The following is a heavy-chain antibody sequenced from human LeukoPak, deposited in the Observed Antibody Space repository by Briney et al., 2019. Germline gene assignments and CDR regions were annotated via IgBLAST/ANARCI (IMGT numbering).Heavy chain of an antibody. CDR2: IWYDGSNK. V-gene: IGHV3-33*07. CDR3: ARGLFNYDNSGLNY. D-gene: IGHD3-22*01. CDR1: GFTFVKYD. Sequence: PGGSLRLSCAASGFTFVKYDMAWVRQAPGKGLEWVTNIWYDGSNKYYADSVKGRFTISRDNSKNTLYLQMNSLRAEDTAVYYCARGLFNYDNSGLNYWGQGTRVTVSS. J-gene: IGHJ4*02.